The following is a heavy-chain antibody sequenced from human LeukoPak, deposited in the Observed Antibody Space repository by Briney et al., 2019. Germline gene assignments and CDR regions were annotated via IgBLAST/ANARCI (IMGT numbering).Heavy chain of an antibody. CDR1: GYTFTGYY. Sequence: ASVKVSCKASGYTFTGYYMHWVRQAPGQGPEWMGRINPNSGGTNYAQKFQGRVTMTRDTSISTAYMELSRLRSDDTAVYYCARANHPYYDSSGYFLWGQGTLVTVSS. D-gene: IGHD3-22*01. CDR2: INPNSGGT. CDR3: ARANHPYYDSSGYFL. J-gene: IGHJ4*02. V-gene: IGHV1-2*06.